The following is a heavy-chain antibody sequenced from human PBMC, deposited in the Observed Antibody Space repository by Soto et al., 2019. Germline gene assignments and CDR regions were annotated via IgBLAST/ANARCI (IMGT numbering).Heavy chain of an antibody. CDR3: ARGGDIVATLEYYGMDV. CDR2: IIPILGIA. D-gene: IGHD5-12*01. J-gene: IGHJ6*02. CDR1: GGTFSSYT. V-gene: IGHV1-69*02. Sequence: QVQLVQSGAEVKKPGSSVKVFCKASGGTFSSYTISWVRQAPGQGLEWMGRIIPILGIANYAQKFQGRVTITADKSTSTAYMELSSLRSEDTAVYYCARGGDIVATLEYYGMDVWGQGTTVTVSS.